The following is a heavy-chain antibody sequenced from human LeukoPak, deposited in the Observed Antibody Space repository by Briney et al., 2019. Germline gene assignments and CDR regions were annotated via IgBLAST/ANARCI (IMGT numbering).Heavy chain of an antibody. CDR3: AKYFGVSIGDIPWFDS. Sequence: AGYLRRYCAASGFTFSSYDMNWVRQAPGKGLEWVSAISGSGGTAKFEAYVDGRFNVSKDNSKVSMYMQMNSMRAEDTGVYYCAKYFGVSIGDIPWFDSWGQGTLVTVSS. CDR2: ISGSGGTA. V-gene: IGHV3-23*01. D-gene: IGHD3-16*01. J-gene: IGHJ5*01. CDR1: GFTFSSYD.